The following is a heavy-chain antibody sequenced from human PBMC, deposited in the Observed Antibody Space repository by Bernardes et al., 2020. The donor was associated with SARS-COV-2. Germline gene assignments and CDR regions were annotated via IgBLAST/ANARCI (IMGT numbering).Heavy chain of an antibody. J-gene: IGHJ6*02. Sequence: SLILSCAASGFTFSSYGMHWVRQAPGQGLEWVAVIWYDGSNKYYADSVKGRFTISRDNSKNTLYLQMNSLRAEDTAVYYCARFIGGYYGMDVWGQGTTVTVSS. CDR3: ARFIGGYYGMDV. D-gene: IGHD3-16*01. V-gene: IGHV3-33*01. CDR1: GFTFSSYG. CDR2: IWYDGSNK.